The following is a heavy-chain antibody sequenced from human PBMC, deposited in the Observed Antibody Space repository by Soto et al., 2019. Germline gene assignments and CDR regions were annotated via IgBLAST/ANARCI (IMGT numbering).Heavy chain of an antibody. J-gene: IGHJ4*02. CDR2: ISGSGGRT. Sequence: GGSLRLSCAVSGFTFSNYAMSWVRQAPGKGLEWVTAISGSGGRTYYADYVKGRITTSRDNSKNTLFLQMNSLRDEDTAVYYCARGDSYYDFGIECWGQGTVVTVSS. CDR1: GFTFSNYA. D-gene: IGHD3-3*01. CDR3: ARGDSYYDFGIEC. V-gene: IGHV3-23*01.